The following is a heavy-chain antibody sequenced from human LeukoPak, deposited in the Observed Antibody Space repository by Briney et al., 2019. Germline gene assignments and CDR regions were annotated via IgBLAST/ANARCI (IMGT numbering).Heavy chain of an antibody. CDR3: ARAPLDSSGDHWGVWFDP. Sequence: GASLKISCKGSGYRFSSYWIGWVRQMPGKGLEWMGIIYPGHSDTKYGPSFQGQVTMSADRSINTAYLQWSSLKASDTAIYYCARAPLDSSGDHWGVWFDPWGQGTLVTVSS. CDR2: IYPGHSDT. J-gene: IGHJ5*02. CDR1: GYRFSSYW. D-gene: IGHD3-22*01. V-gene: IGHV5-51*01.